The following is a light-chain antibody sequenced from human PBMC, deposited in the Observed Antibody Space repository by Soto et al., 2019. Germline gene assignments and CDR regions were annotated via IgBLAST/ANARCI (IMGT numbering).Light chain of an antibody. Sequence: EIVMTQSPATLSVSPGERATLSCRASQSVSSNLAWYQQKPGQAPRLLIYGASTRATGIQARFSGSGSGTEFTLTISSLQSEDFPVYYCQQYNNWPLTFGGGTKVEIK. CDR2: GAS. CDR1: QSVSSN. V-gene: IGKV3-15*01. CDR3: QQYNNWPLT. J-gene: IGKJ4*01.